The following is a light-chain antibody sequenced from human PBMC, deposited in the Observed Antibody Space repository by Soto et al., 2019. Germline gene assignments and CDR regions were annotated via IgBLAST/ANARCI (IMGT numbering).Light chain of an antibody. CDR3: PHRSNWPLT. CDR1: ESLSSY. J-gene: IGKJ1*01. CDR2: DAS. V-gene: IGKV3-11*01. Sequence: EIVLTQSPATLSLSPGERATLSCRATESLSSYLAWYQQKPGQAPRLLIYDASNRATGIPATFSGSGTGTAFTPAVSSRAPEDFAIYYWPHRSNWPLTCGEGTKAEIK.